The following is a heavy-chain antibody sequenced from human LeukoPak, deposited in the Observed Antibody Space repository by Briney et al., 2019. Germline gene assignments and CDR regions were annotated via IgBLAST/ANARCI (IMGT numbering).Heavy chain of an antibody. CDR1: GFTFDDYG. Sequence: GGSLRLSCAASGFTFDDYGMSWVRQAPGKGLEWVSGINWNGGSTGYADSVKGRFTISRDNAKNSLYLQMNSLRAEDTAVYYCARGHSIEPYYYYYYMDVWGKGTTVTVSS. J-gene: IGHJ6*03. CDR3: ARGHSIEPYYYYYYMDV. V-gene: IGHV3-20*04. CDR2: INWNGGST. D-gene: IGHD4-11*01.